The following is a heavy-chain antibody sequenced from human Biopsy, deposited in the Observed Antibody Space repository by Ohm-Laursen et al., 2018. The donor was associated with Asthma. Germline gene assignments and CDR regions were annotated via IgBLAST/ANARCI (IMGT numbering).Heavy chain of an antibody. CDR1: GGTFNTYV. CDR3: ARKAGSCISRTCYSLDF. J-gene: IGHJ4*02. Sequence: SSVKVSCKSLGGTFNTYVIGWVRQAPGQGLEGRGGINSVFGTTAYPQKFQDRVTITADDSTSTVYMELSSLRSEDTAVYYCARKAGSCISRTCYSLDFWGQGTLVTVSS. D-gene: IGHD2-2*01. CDR2: INSVFGTT. V-gene: IGHV1-69*01.